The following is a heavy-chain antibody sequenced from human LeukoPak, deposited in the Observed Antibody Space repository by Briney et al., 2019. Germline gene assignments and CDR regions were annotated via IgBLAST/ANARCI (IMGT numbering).Heavy chain of an antibody. CDR1: GGSISSYY. D-gene: IGHD1-26*01. V-gene: IGHV4-59*12. J-gene: IGHJ5*02. CDR3: ARGREDPNWFDP. Sequence: SETLSLTCTVSGGSISSYYWSWIRQPPGKGLEWIGYIYYSGSTNYNPSLKSRVTISVDTSKNQFSLKLSSVTPEDTAVYYCARGREDPNWFDPWGQGTLVTVSS. CDR2: IYYSGST.